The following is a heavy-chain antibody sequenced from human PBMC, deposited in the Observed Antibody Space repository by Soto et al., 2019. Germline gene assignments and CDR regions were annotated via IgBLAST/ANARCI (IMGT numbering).Heavy chain of an antibody. CDR2: IIPIFGTA. Sequence: SVKVSCPASGGTFSSYAISWVLQAPGQGLEWMGGIIPIFGTANYAQKFQGRVTITADKSTSTAYMELSSLRSEDTAVYYCARDDSYCSSTSCYTSDVYYLGLDDSGKETSVTV. CDR1: GGTFSSYA. V-gene: IGHV1-69*06. D-gene: IGHD2-2*02. CDR3: ARDDSYCSSTSCYTSDVYYLGLDD. J-gene: IGHJ6*04.